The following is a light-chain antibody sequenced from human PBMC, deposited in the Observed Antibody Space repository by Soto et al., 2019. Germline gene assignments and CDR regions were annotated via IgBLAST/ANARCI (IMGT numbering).Light chain of an antibody. CDR3: SSYTTSSTVA. CDR1: SSDIGGYNY. J-gene: IGLJ2*01. Sequence: QSALTQSASVSGSPGQSITISCTGTSSDIGGYNYVSWYQQHPDKAPKLMIFEVSNRPSGVSNRFSGSKSGNTASLTISGLLPDDAADYYCSSYTTSSTVAFGGGTKLTVL. CDR2: EVS. V-gene: IGLV2-14*01.